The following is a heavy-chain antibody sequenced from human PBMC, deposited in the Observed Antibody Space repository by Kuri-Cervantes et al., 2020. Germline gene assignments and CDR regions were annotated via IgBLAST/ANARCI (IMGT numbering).Heavy chain of an antibody. J-gene: IGHJ1*01. D-gene: IGHD4-17*01. CDR2: LSYDGSNK. Sequence: GGSLRLSCAASGFTVSPNYMSWVRQAPGKGLEWVAVLSYDGSNKYYADSVKGRFTIARDNSKNTLDLQMHSLRAEDTAVYYCARYVYGDYEYFQHWGQGTLVTVSS. V-gene: IGHV3-30*03. CDR3: ARYVYGDYEYFQH. CDR1: GFTVSPNY.